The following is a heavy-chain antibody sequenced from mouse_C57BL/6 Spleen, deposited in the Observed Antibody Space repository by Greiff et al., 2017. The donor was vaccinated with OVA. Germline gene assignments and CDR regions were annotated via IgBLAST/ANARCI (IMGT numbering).Heavy chain of an antibody. CDR3: ARPESDGSSYNFDY. CDR1: GFTFSDYG. D-gene: IGHD1-1*01. V-gene: IGHV5-17*01. Sequence: EVKVVESGGGLVKPGGSLKLSCAASGFTFSDYGMHWVRQAPEKGLEWVAYISSGSSTIYYADTVKGRFTISRDNAKNTLFLQMTSLRSEDTAMYYGARPESDGSSYNFDYWGQGTTRTVSS. J-gene: IGHJ2*01. CDR2: ISSGSSTI.